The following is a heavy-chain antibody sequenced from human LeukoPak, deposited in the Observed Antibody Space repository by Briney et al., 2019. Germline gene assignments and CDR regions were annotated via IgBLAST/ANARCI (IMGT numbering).Heavy chain of an antibody. Sequence: GGSLRLSCAASGFTFSSYSMTWVRQAPGKGLEWISYISSSSSTIYYPDSVKGRFTICTDNAKNSLYLQMNSLRDEDTAVYSCARDHCTGGVCYYYFDYWGQGTLVTVSS. J-gene: IGHJ4*02. CDR3: ARDHCTGGVCYYYFDY. V-gene: IGHV3-48*02. D-gene: IGHD2-8*02. CDR2: ISSSSSTI. CDR1: GFTFSSYS.